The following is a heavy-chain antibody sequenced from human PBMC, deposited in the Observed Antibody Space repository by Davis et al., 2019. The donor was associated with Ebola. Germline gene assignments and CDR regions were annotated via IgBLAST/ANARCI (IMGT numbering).Heavy chain of an antibody. CDR1: GFTFSSNV. CDR2: ISVSGGTT. V-gene: IGHV3-23*01. J-gene: IGHJ6*02. CDR3: VTTQLWGSSSYLDV. Sequence: PGGSLRLSCVASGFTFSSNVMTWGRQAPGKGLEWVSTISVSGGTTYYADSVKGRFTISRDDFKNTLYLQMHSLRAEDTAVYYCVTTQLWGSSSYLDVWGQGTTVTVSS. D-gene: IGHD6-6*01.